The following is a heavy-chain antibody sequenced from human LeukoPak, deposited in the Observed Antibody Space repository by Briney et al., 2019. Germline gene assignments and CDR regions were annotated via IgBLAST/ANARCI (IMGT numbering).Heavy chain of an antibody. Sequence: PGGSLRLSCTASGFTFGDYAMSWFRQAPGKGLEWVGFIRSKAYGGTTEYAASVKGRFTISRDDSKSIAYLQMNSLKTEDTAVYYCTTDTYSSSWNFDYWGQGTLVTVSS. D-gene: IGHD6-13*01. V-gene: IGHV3-49*03. CDR2: IRSKAYGGTT. J-gene: IGHJ4*02. CDR3: TTDTYSSSWNFDY. CDR1: GFTFGDYA.